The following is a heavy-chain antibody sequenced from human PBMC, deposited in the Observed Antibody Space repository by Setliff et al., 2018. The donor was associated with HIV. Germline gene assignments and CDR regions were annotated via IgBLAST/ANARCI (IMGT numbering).Heavy chain of an antibody. CDR2: FIPMLDTT. Sequence: VASVKVSCKASRGSFSTYAISWVRQAPGQGLEWMGEFIPMLDTTNSAQKFQGRITFATDASTATAYMELNSLRSEDTAIYYCARDIPPTYDSSGWDARDIWGQGTVVTVSS. D-gene: IGHD3-22*01. V-gene: IGHV1-69*05. CDR1: RGSFSTYA. J-gene: IGHJ3*02. CDR3: ARDIPPTYDSSGWDARDI.